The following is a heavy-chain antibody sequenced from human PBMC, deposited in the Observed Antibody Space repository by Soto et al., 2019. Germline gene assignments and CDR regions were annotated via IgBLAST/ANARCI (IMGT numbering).Heavy chain of an antibody. J-gene: IGHJ4*02. CDR2: IYYSGST. CDR3: ARSGSYYTYYFDY. V-gene: IGHV4-39*01. D-gene: IGHD3-10*01. CDR1: GGSISGSSYY. Sequence: LSLTCTVSGGSISGSSYYWGWIRQPPGKGLEWIGSIYYSGSTYYNPSLKSRVTISVDTSKNQFSLRLSSVTAADTAVYYCARSGSYYTYYFDYWGQGSLVTVSS.